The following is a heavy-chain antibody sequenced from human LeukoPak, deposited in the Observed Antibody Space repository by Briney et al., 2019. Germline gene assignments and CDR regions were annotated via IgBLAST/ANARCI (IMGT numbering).Heavy chain of an antibody. CDR3: ASPSLLFGDYVMDY. J-gene: IGHJ4*02. CDR1: GFTFSSYA. Sequence: PGGSLRLSCAASGFTFSSYAMHWVRQAPGKGLEWVAVISYDGSNKYYADSVKGRFTISRDNSKNTLYLQMNSLRAEDTAVYYCASPSLLFGDYVMDYWGQGTLVTVSS. V-gene: IGHV3-30*04. CDR2: ISYDGSNK. D-gene: IGHD4-17*01.